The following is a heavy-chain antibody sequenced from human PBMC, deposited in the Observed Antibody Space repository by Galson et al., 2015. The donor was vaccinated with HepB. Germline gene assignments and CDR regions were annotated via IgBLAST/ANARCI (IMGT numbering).Heavy chain of an antibody. J-gene: IGHJ4*02. CDR3: ARDSVQYCSSTSCYWAFDY. CDR2: ISSSSGTI. Sequence: SLRLSCAASGFTFSSYSMNWVRQVPGKGLEWVSHISSSSGTIYYADSVKGRFTISRDNAKNTLYLQINSLRAEDTAVYYCARDSVQYCSSTSCYWAFDYWGQGTLVTVSS. D-gene: IGHD2-2*01. CDR1: GFTFSSYS. V-gene: IGHV3-48*01.